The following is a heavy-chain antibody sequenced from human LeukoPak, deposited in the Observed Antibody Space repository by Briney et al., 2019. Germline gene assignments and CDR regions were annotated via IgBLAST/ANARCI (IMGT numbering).Heavy chain of an antibody. D-gene: IGHD5-12*01. J-gene: IGHJ5*02. CDR1: GYSFTGYY. V-gene: IGHV1-2*02. CDR2: INPNNGGT. CDR3: AKDQNTGYANNWFDP. Sequence: GASVTVSCTASGYSFTGYYIHWVRQAPGQGLEWMGWINPNNGGTNFAQKFQGRVTMTRDTSISTAYMELSRLRSDDTAIYYCAKDQNTGYANNWFDPWGQGTLVTVSS.